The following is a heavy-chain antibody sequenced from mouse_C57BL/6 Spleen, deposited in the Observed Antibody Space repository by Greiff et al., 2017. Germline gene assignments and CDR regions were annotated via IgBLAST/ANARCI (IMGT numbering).Heavy chain of an antibody. Sequence: EVQGVESGGGLVKPGGSLKLSCAASGFTFSDYGMHWVRQAPEKGLEWVAYISSGSSTIYYADTVKGRFTISRDNAKNTLFLQMTSLRSEDTAMYYCARLGTTVVATPYAMDYWGQGTSVTVSS. CDR1: GFTFSDYG. D-gene: IGHD1-1*01. J-gene: IGHJ4*01. V-gene: IGHV5-17*01. CDR3: ARLGTTVVATPYAMDY. CDR2: ISSGSSTI.